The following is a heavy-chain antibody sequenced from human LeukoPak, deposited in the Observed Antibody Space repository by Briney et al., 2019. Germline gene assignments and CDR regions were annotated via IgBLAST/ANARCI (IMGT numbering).Heavy chain of an antibody. D-gene: IGHD3-10*01. CDR2: NNHSGST. J-gene: IGHJ5*02. CDR1: GGCLSGYY. Sequence: PSETLSLTCAVYGGCLSGYYWSWIRQPPGKGLEWIGENNHSGSTNYNPSLKSRVTISVDTSKNQFSLKLSSVTAADTAVYYCARGHLWFGELPRPKNWFDPWGQGTLVTVSS. V-gene: IGHV4-34*01. CDR3: ARGHLWFGELPRPKNWFDP.